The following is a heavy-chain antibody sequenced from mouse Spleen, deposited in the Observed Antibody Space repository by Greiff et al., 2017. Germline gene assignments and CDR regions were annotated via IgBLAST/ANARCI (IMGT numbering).Heavy chain of an antibody. CDR3: ARCGYGSSYAMDY. Sequence: VQLKESGPELVKPGASVKISCKASGYSFTDYNMNWVKQSNGKSLEWIGVINPNYGTTSYNQKFKGKATLTVDQSSSTAYMQLNSLTSEDSAVYYCARCGYGSSYAMDYWGQGTSVTVSS. V-gene: IGHV1-39*01. D-gene: IGHD1-1*01. CDR2: INPNYGTT. CDR1: GYSFTDYN. J-gene: IGHJ4*01.